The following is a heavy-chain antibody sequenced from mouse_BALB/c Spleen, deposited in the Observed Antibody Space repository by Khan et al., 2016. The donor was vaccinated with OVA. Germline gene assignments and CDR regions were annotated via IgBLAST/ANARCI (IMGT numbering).Heavy chain of an antibody. V-gene: IGHV2-6-5*01. CDR2: IWGGGST. CDR3: AKRIWSPYYGMDY. J-gene: IGHJ4*01. Sequence: QVQLMESGPGLVAPSQSLSLTCTVSGFSLTDHGVSWIRQPPGKGLEWLGVIWGGGSTYYNSVLRSRLSIIKDNSKSQVFLKMNSLQTDDTAVYYCAKRIWSPYYGMDYWGQGTSVTVSA. D-gene: IGHD1-1*02. CDR1: GFSLTDHG.